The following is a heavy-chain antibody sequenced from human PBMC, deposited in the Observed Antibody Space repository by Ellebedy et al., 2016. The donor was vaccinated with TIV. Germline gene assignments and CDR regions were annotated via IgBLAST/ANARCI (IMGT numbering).Heavy chain of an antibody. J-gene: IGHJ4*02. V-gene: IGHV3-30*03. D-gene: IGHD2-21*02. CDR2: VSYDGGHK. Sequence: PGGSLRLSCVASGCTFTKNGMPWVRQAPGKGLEWVAVVSYDGGHKRYADSVQGRFTISRDNSENTVYLEMNKLTTEDTSLYYCARDWMWTAQPINYFDWWGQGTLVTVSS. CDR1: GCTFTKNG. CDR3: ARDWMWTAQPINYFDW.